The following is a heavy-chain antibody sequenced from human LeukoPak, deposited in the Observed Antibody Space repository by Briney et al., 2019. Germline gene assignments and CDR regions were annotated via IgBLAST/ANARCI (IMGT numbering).Heavy chain of an antibody. J-gene: IGHJ4*02. Sequence: PGGSLRLSCAASGFTFSNAWMSWVRQAPGKGLEWVGRIKSKTDGGTTDYAAPVKGRSTISRDDSKNTLYLQMNSLKTEDTAVYYCTTDPTVAVGGEDYWGQGTLVTVSS. D-gene: IGHD6-19*01. CDR2: IKSKTDGGTT. CDR1: GFTFSNAW. CDR3: TTDPTVAVGGEDY. V-gene: IGHV3-15*01.